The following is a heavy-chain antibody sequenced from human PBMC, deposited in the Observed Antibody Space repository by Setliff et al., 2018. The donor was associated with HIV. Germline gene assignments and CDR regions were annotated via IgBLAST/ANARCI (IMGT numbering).Heavy chain of an antibody. CDR1: GYTFTTYA. CDR3: ARGRRVMGSGPYYYNYYMDV. D-gene: IGHD6-19*01. CDR2: INVGKGNT. Sequence: ASVKVSCKASGYTFTTYAIHWVRQAPGQRLEWMGWINVGKGNTKYSQDLQGRVTITRDTSASTAYMELRRLRSDDTAVYYCARGRRVMGSGPYYYNYYMDVWGKGTTVTVSS. V-gene: IGHV1-3*01. J-gene: IGHJ6*03.